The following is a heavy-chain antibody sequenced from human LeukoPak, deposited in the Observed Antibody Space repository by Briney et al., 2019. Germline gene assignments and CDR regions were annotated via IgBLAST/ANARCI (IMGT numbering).Heavy chain of an antibody. CDR3: ARDGHAYGRGSPHY. CDR2: ISSSGSTK. D-gene: IGHD3-10*01. CDR1: GFTFSDYY. V-gene: IGHV3-11*01. J-gene: IGHJ4*02. Sequence: PGGSLRLSCPASGFTFSDYYMSWIRQAPGKGLEWVSYISSSGSTKYYADSVKGRFTISRDNAKNSYLQMNSLRAEDTAVYYCARDGHAYGRGSPHYWGQGTLVTVSS.